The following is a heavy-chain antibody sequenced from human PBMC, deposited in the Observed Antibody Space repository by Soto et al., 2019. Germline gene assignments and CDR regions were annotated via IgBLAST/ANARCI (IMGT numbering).Heavy chain of an antibody. Sequence: GASVKVSCTASGGTFSSYTISWVRQAPGQGLEWMGRIIPILGIANYAQKFQGRVTITADKSTSTAYMELSSLRSEDTAVYYCARGGIAAEPIDYGGQGTRVTVSS. CDR3: ARGGIAAEPIDY. CDR2: IIPILGIA. V-gene: IGHV1-69*02. J-gene: IGHJ4*02. D-gene: IGHD6-13*01. CDR1: GGTFSSYT.